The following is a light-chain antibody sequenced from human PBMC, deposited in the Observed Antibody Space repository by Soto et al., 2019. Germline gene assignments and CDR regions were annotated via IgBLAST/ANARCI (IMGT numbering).Light chain of an antibody. CDR2: GAS. J-gene: IGKJ5*01. CDR1: QSVSSN. V-gene: IGKV3-20*01. Sequence: EIVLTQSPDTLSLSPGERATVSCRASQSVSSNLAWYQQKPGQAPRLLIYGASTRATGIPDRFSGSESGTDFTLTISRLEPEDFVVYYCQQYGSSPFTFGQGTRLEIK. CDR3: QQYGSSPFT.